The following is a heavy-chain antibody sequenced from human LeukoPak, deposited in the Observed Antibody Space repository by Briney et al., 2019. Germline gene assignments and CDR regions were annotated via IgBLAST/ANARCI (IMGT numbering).Heavy chain of an antibody. CDR3: ASHQPDYYDSNLYFDY. J-gene: IGHJ4*02. CDR2: IYYSGST. V-gene: IGHV4-39*01. Sequence: SETLSLTCTVSGGSISSSSYYWGWIRQPPGKGLEWIGSIYYSGSTYYNPSLKSRVTISVDTSKNQFSLKLSSVTAADTAVYYCASHQPDYYDSNLYFDYWGQGTLATVSS. D-gene: IGHD3-22*01. CDR1: GGSISSSSYY.